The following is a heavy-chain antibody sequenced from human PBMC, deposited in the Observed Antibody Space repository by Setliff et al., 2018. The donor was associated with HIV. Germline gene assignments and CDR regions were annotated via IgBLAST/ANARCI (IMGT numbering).Heavy chain of an antibody. CDR3: ARRPIKGYGPFDS. Sequence: SETLSLTCPVSGYSISSGYYWGWIRQPPGRGLEWIGAIHHSGNTYYNPSLKSRVAMSVDTSRNQFSLKLTSVTAADTAVYYCARRPIKGYGPFDSWGPGTLVTVSS. J-gene: IGHJ4*02. CDR2: IHHSGNT. V-gene: IGHV4-38-2*01. D-gene: IGHD2-15*01. CDR1: GYSISSGYY.